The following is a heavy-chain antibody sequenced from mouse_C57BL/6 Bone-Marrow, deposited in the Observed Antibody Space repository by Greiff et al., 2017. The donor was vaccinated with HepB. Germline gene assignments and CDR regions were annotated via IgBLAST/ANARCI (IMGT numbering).Heavy chain of an antibody. CDR1: GYTFTSYW. CDR3: AREVDYGSSYGYAMDY. D-gene: IGHD1-1*01. J-gene: IGHJ4*01. Sequence: QVQLQQSGAELVKPGASVKLSCKASGYTFTSYWMHWVKQRPGRGLEWIGRIDPNSGGTKYNEKFKSKATLTVDKPSSTAYMQLSSLTSEDSAVYYCAREVDYGSSYGYAMDYWGQGTSVTVSS. CDR2: IDPNSGGT. V-gene: IGHV1-72*01.